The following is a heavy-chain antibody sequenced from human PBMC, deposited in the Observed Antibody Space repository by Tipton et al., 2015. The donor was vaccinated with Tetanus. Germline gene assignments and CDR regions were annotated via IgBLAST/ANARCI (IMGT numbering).Heavy chain of an antibody. CDR2: IYFTGTT. CDR1: GDSVSTGNFY. D-gene: IGHD3-22*01. Sequence: TLSLTCTVSGDSVSTGNFYWSWIRQPPGKGLEWIGYIYFTGTTYYNPSLESRLTISIDTSKNQFSLELTSVTAADTAVYYCARDSYYSSRWSFADYWGQGTLVTVSS. V-gene: IGHV4-30-4*01. CDR3: ARDSYYSSRWSFADY. J-gene: IGHJ4*02.